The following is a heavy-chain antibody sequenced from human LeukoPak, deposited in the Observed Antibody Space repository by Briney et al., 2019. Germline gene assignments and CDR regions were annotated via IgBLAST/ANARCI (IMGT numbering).Heavy chain of an antibody. CDR2: IYHSGTP. J-gene: IGHJ6*03. D-gene: IGHD2-2*02. CDR3: TRVGGGAYTLGFYFCYCFLDA. CDR1: GGSISSHY. V-gene: IGHV4-59*11. Sequence: SDTLSLTCTVSGGSISSHYSSWIRKPRGKGLEWIGNIYHSGTPHYNPSFESRVPISVDPSKKHSSLTLRSVTGADTAVYYCTRVGGGAYTLGFYFCYCFLDAGGKGTTVTFSS.